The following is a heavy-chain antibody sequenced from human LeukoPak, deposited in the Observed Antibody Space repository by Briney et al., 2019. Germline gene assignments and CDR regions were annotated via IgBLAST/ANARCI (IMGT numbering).Heavy chain of an antibody. CDR3: TTDTGSSGYVFDY. V-gene: IGHV3-15*07. CDR1: GFTFSSYA. Sequence: GGSLRLSCAASGFTFSSYAMHWVRQAPGKGLEWVGRSKRKTDGGTTDYAAPVKGRFSISRDDSKNTLYLHMNSLITEDTAVYYCTTDTGSSGYVFDYWGQGALVTVSS. J-gene: IGHJ4*02. D-gene: IGHD3-22*01. CDR2: SKRKTDGGTT.